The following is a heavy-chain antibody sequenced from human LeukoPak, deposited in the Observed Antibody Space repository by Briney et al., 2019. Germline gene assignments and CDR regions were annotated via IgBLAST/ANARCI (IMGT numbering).Heavy chain of an antibody. CDR2: MNPNSGNT. CDR1: GYILSRYA. CDR3: ASGYSGYDADAFDI. D-gene: IGHD5-12*01. Sequence: ASVKVSCKASGYILSRYAMNWVRQAPGQGLEWMGWMNPNSGNTGYAQKFQGRVTMTRNTSISTAYMELSSLRSEDTAVYYCASGYSGYDADAFDIWGQGTMVTVSS. V-gene: IGHV1-8*01. J-gene: IGHJ3*02.